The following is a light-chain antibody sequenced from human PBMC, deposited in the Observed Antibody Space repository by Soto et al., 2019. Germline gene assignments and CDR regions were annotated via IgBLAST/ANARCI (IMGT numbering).Light chain of an antibody. V-gene: IGKV3-20*01. CDR3: QQYGSPPWT. Sequence: EIVLTQSPATLSLSPGERATLSCRASQSVSSYLAWYQLKPGQTPRLLIYGASSRATGIPDRFSGSGSGTDFTLTISRLEPEDFAVYYCQQYGSPPWTFGQGTKVDI. J-gene: IGKJ1*01. CDR2: GAS. CDR1: QSVSSY.